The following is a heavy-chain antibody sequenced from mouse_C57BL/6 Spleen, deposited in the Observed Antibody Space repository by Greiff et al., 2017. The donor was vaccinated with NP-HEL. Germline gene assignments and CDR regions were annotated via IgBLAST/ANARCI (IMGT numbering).Heavy chain of an antibody. V-gene: IGHV1-20*01. CDR2: INPYNGDT. J-gene: IGHJ1*03. CDR3: SRSGYGSSYWYFDV. D-gene: IGHD1-1*01. Sequence: VQLKQSGPELVKPGDSVKISCKASGYSFTGYFMNWVMQSHGKSLEWIGRINPYNGDTFYNQKFKGKATLTVDKSSSTAHMELRSLTSEDSAVYYCSRSGYGSSYWYFDVWGTGTTVTVSS. CDR1: GYSFTGYF.